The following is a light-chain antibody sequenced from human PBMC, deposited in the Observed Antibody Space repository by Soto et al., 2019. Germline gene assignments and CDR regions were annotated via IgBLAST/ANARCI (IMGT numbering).Light chain of an antibody. CDR1: SSDVGGYNY. V-gene: IGLV2-14*01. CDR3: SSYTSRSSLV. J-gene: IGLJ1*01. Sequence: QSVLAQPASVSGSPGQSITISCTGTSSDVGGYNYVSWYQQHPGKAPKLMIYEVSNRPSGVSNRFSGSKSGNTASLTISGLQAEDEADYSCSSYTSRSSLVFGNGTKVTV. CDR2: EVS.